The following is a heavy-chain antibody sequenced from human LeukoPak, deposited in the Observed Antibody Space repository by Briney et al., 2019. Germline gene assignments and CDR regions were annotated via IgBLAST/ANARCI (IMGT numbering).Heavy chain of an antibody. V-gene: IGHV3-23*01. Sequence: GGSLKLSCAASGFSFSSYAMSWVRPAPGKGLEWVSSISGSGDNTYYAESVKGRFTISRDNSKNTLFLQMNSLRAEDTAVFYCAKRSGYTTGWFFDFWGQGTLVTVSS. CDR1: GFSFSSYA. CDR3: AKRSGYTTGWFFDF. CDR2: ISGSGDNT. D-gene: IGHD6-19*01. J-gene: IGHJ4*02.